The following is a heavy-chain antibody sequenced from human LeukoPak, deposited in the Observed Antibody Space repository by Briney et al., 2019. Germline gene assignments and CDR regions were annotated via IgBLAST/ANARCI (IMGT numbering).Heavy chain of an antibody. Sequence: SSETLSLTCTVSGGSISSYYWSWIRQPTGKGLEWIGRIYTSGSTNYNPSLKSRVTMSVDTSKNQFSLKLSSVTAADTAVYYCARVRKHSYGFHGPFDYWGQGTLVTVSS. CDR2: IYTSGST. J-gene: IGHJ4*02. CDR1: GGSISSYY. V-gene: IGHV4-4*07. D-gene: IGHD5-18*01. CDR3: ARVRKHSYGFHGPFDY.